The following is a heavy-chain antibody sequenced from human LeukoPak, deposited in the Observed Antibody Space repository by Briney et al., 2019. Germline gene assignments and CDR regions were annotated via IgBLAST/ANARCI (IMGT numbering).Heavy chain of an antibody. D-gene: IGHD4-17*01. CDR3: ARGRLRPTTVTHYGMDV. J-gene: IGHJ6*02. V-gene: IGHV4-30-4*01. Sequence: SETLSLTCTVSGGSISSGDYYWSWIRQPPGKGLEWIGYIYYSGSTYYNPSLKSQVTISVDTSKNQFSLKLSSVTAADTAVYYCARGRLRPTTVTHYGMDVWGQGTTVTVSS. CDR2: IYYSGST. CDR1: GGSISSGDYY.